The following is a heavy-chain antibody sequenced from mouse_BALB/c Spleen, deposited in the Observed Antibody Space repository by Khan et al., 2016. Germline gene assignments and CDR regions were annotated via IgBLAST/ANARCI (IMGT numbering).Heavy chain of an antibody. D-gene: IGHD1-1*01. Sequence: QIQLVQSGPELKKPGKTVKISCKASGYTFTNYGMNWVKQAPGKGLKWMGWINTYSGESTYADDFKGRFAFSLETSANTAYLQINNLKNEDTATYFGARYRYYYGSSRYFTVWLARTTLTVSS. CDR3: ARYRYYYGSSRYFTV. J-gene: IGHJ1*01. CDR2: INTYSGES. CDR1: GYTFTNYG. V-gene: IGHV9-3-1*01.